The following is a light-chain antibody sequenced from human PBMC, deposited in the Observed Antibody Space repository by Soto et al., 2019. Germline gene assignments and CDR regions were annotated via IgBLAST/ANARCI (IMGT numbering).Light chain of an antibody. CDR1: SSDVGGYNY. V-gene: IGLV2-14*01. Sequence: QSALTQPASVSGSPRQSITISCTGTSSDVGGYNYVSWYQQHPGKAPKLMIYEVSNRPSGVSNRFSGSKSGNMASLTISGLQAEDEADYYCSTYSTSSTLDYVFGTGTKLTVL. CDR3: STYSTSSTLDYV. J-gene: IGLJ1*01. CDR2: EVS.